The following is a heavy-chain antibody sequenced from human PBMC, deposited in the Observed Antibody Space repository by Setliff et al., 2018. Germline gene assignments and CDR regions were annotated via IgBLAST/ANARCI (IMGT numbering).Heavy chain of an antibody. V-gene: IGHV1-24*01. CDR1: GYTLTELS. J-gene: IGHJ3*02. D-gene: IGHD3-22*01. CDR2: FDPEDGET. CDR3: ATTHYDSSGYYYLERSAFDI. Sequence: GASVKVSCKVSGYTLTELSRHWVRQAPGKGLEWMGGFDPEDGETIYAQKFQGRVTMTEDTSTDTAYMELSSLRSEDTAVYYCATTHYDSSGYYYLERSAFDIWGQGTMVTVSS.